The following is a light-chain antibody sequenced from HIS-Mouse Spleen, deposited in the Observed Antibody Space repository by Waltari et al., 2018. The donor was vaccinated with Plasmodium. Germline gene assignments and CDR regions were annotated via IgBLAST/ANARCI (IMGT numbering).Light chain of an antibody. CDR1: SDINVGSSN. V-gene: IGLV5-37*01. CDR3: MIWPSNASGV. J-gene: IGLJ3*02. CDR2: YYSDSDK. Sequence: QPVLTQPPSSSASPGESARLTCTLPSDINVGSSNIYWYQQKPGSPPRYLLYYYSDSDKGQGSGRPIRVSGSREASANTGSLLIAGLQSEDEADYYCMIWPSNASGVFGGGTKLTVL.